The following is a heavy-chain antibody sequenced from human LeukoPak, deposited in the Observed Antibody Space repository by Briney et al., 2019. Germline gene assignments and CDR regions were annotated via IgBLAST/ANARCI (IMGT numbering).Heavy chain of an antibody. J-gene: IGHJ4*02. D-gene: IGHD2-21*02. Sequence: PGGSLRLSCAASDFSFATYAMGWVRQAPGRGLEWVSSVSGGDPTTYYADSVKGRFTISRDNSKNTVYLQMNSLRAEDTAVYYCAKDGRLLEFDYWGQGTLVIVSS. V-gene: IGHV3-23*01. CDR2: VSGGDPTT. CDR3: AKDGRLLEFDY. CDR1: DFSFATYA.